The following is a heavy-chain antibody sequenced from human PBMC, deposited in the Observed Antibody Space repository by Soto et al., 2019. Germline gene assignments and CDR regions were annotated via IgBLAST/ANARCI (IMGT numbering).Heavy chain of an antibody. J-gene: IGHJ5*02. CDR3: AKAPSYYDRRGYYANPYNWFDP. CDR2: ISYDGSNK. CDR1: GFTFSSYG. V-gene: IGHV3-30*18. D-gene: IGHD3-22*01. Sequence: QVQLVESGGGVVQPGRSLRLSCAASGFTFSSYGMHWVRQAPGKGLEWVAGISYDGSNKYYADSVKGRFTISRDNSKNTLYRQMNSLRAEDTAVYYCAKAPSYYDRRGYYANPYNWFDPWGQGTLVTVSS.